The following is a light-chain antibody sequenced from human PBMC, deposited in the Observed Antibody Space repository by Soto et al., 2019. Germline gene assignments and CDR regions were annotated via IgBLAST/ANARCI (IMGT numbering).Light chain of an antibody. J-gene: IGKJ1*01. CDR1: QSISSW. CDR3: QQYSYFAT. Sequence: DIPMTQSPSTLSASVGDRVTITCRASQSISSWLTWYQQKAGQAPKLLIYKASIVESGVPSRFSGSGSGTEFPLTISSLQPDHSATYYCQQYSYFATFGQGTRVEVK. V-gene: IGKV1-5*03. CDR2: KAS.